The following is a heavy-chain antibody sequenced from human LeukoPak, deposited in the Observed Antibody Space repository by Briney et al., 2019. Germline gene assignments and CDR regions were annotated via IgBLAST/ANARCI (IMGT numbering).Heavy chain of an antibody. D-gene: IGHD3-22*01. V-gene: IGHV4-61*01. CDR2: IYHSGNT. CDR1: GGSFSSGSSF. Sequence: SETLSLTCTVSGGSFSSGSSFWSWIRQPPGKGLEWIGYIYHSGNTNYNPSLKSRVTISVDTSKSQLSLKLNSVTAADTAVYYCARDRNYYDSSGYYFANWGQGTLVTVSS. CDR3: ARDRNYYDSSGYYFAN. J-gene: IGHJ4*02.